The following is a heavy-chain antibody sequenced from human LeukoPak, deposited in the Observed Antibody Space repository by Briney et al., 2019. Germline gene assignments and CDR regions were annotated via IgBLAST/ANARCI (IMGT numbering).Heavy chain of an antibody. V-gene: IGHV4-39*07. CDR2: IYYSGST. Sequence: SETLSLTCTVSGGSISSSSYYWGWIRQPPGKGLEWIGSIYYSGSTYYNPSLKSRVTISVDTSKNQFSLKLSSVTAADTAVYYCARDTLGSYRLYYFDYWGQGTLVAVSS. CDR1: GGSISSSSYY. J-gene: IGHJ4*02. D-gene: IGHD3-16*02. CDR3: ARDTLGSYRLYYFDY.